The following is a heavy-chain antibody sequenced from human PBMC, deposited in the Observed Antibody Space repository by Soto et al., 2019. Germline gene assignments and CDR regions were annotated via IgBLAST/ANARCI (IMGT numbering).Heavy chain of an antibody. CDR1: GGSFSGYY. CDR2: INHSGSS. D-gene: IGHD2-21*01. Sequence: PSETLSLTCAGYGGSFSGYYWTWIRQPPGTGLEGIGEINHSGSSNYNPSLKSRVTISVYTSKNQFTLKLTSVTAADTAVYYCARDKIPGLFDYWGQGTLVTVSS. J-gene: IGHJ4*02. CDR3: ARDKIPGLFDY. V-gene: IGHV4-34*01.